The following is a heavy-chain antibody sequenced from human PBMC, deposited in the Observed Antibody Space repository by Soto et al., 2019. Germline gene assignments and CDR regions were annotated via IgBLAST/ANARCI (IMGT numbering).Heavy chain of an antibody. CDR3: AKDAGITMIVVVISAFDI. D-gene: IGHD3-22*01. Sequence: GVSLRISCAASGFTFSSYAMSWVRQAPGEGVEWVSAISGSGGSTYYAYSVKGRFTISRDNSKNTLYLQMNSLRAEDTAVYYCAKDAGITMIVVVISAFDIWGQGTMVTVSS. CDR1: GFTFSSYA. CDR2: ISGSGGST. V-gene: IGHV3-23*01. J-gene: IGHJ3*02.